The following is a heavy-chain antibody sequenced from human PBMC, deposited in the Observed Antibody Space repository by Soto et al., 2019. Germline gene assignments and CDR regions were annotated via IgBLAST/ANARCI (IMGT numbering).Heavy chain of an antibody. D-gene: IGHD2-15*01. CDR1: GFTFSSYG. CDR3: ARDEPVLIGYCSGGSCYPFDY. V-gene: IGHV3-33*01. J-gene: IGHJ4*02. Sequence: QVQLVESGGGVVQPGRSLRLSCAASGFTFSSYGMHWVRQAPGKGLEWVAVIWYDGSNKYYADSVKGRFTISRDNSKNTLYLQMYSLRAEDTAVYYCARDEPVLIGYCSGGSCYPFDYWGQGTLVTVSS. CDR2: IWYDGSNK.